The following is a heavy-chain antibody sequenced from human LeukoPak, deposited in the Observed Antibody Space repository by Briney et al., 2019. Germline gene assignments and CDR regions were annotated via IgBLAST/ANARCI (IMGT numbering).Heavy chain of an antibody. J-gene: IGHJ4*02. CDR3: ARDGRWLDFDY. Sequence: GGSLRLFCAASGFTFSSYAMHWVRQAPGKGLEWVAVISYDGSNKYYADSVKGRFTISRDNSKNTLYLQMNSLRAEDTAVYYCARDGRWLDFDYWGQGTLVTVSS. D-gene: IGHD6-19*01. CDR1: GFTFSSYA. V-gene: IGHV3-30*04. CDR2: ISYDGSNK.